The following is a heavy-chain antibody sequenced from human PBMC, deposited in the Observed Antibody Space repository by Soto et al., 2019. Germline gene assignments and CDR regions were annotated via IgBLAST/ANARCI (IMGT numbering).Heavy chain of an antibody. CDR3: ARAGRTYYDFWSGYDLDY. Sequence: EVQLVESGGGLVQPGGSLRLSCAASGFTFSSYWMHWVRQAPGKGLVWVSRINSDGSSTSYADSVKGRFTISRDNAKNTLYLQMNSLRAEDTAVYYCARAGRTYYDFWSGYDLDYWGQGTLVTVSS. V-gene: IGHV3-74*01. CDR2: INSDGSST. D-gene: IGHD3-3*01. CDR1: GFTFSSYW. J-gene: IGHJ4*02.